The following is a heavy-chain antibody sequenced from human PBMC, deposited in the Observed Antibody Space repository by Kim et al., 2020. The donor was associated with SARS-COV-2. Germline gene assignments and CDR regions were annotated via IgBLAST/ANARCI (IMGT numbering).Heavy chain of an antibody. CDR3: ARGNTIFVPTGADY. CDR2: IWYDGSNK. V-gene: IGHV3-33*01. CDR1: GFTFSSYG. D-gene: IGHD3-3*01. Sequence: GGSLRLSCAASGFTFSSYGMHWVRQAPGKGLEWVAVIWYDGSNKYYADSVKGRFTISRDNSKNTLYLQMNSLRAEDTAVYYCARGNTIFVPTGADYWGQGTLVTVSS. J-gene: IGHJ4*02.